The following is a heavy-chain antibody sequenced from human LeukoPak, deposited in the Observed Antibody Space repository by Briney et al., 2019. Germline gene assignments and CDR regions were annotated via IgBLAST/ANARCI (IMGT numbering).Heavy chain of an antibody. Sequence: SETLSLTCTVSGGSISSSSYYWSWIRQPPGKGLEWIGYIYYSGSTNYNPSLKSRVTISVDTSKNQFSLKLSSVTAADTAVYYCASTTPKYGGNSPHFDYWGQGTLVTVSS. J-gene: IGHJ4*02. CDR2: IYYSGST. CDR3: ASTTPKYGGNSPHFDY. CDR1: GGSISSSSYY. D-gene: IGHD4-23*01. V-gene: IGHV4-61*01.